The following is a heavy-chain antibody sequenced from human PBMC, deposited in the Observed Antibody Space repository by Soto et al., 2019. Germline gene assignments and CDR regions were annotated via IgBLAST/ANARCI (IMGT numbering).Heavy chain of an antibody. CDR2: INPSGGST. CDR1: GYTFTSYY. Sequence: QVQLVQSGAEVKKPGASVKVSCKASGYTFTSYYMHWVRQAPGQGLEWMGIINPSGGSTSYAQKFQGRVTMSRATSASTVHMVLSRLGSEDTAVYYCAAIDYDILTGYGMDVWGQGTTVTVSS. J-gene: IGHJ6*02. V-gene: IGHV1-46*01. D-gene: IGHD3-9*01. CDR3: AAIDYDILTGYGMDV.